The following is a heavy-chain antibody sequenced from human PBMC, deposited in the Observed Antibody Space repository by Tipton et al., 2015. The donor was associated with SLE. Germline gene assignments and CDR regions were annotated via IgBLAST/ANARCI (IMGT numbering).Heavy chain of an antibody. CDR1: EFTFSNYE. V-gene: IGHV3-48*03. J-gene: IGHJ3*02. D-gene: IGHD5-18*01. CDR2: IGGDSGTI. Sequence: GSPRLSCVASEFTFSNYEMNWVRQAPGKGLEWVAYIGGDSGTISYADSMKGRFSVSRDNAKNSLYLQMNSLRVEDTAVYYCTREVMVTPDALDIWGQGTMVTVSS. CDR3: TREVMVTPDALDI.